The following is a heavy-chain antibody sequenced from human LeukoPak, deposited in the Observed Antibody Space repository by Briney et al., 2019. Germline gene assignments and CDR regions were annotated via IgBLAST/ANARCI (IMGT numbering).Heavy chain of an antibody. J-gene: IGHJ3*02. Sequence: SVKVSCKASGGTFSSYAISWARQAPGQGLEWMGGIIPIFGTANYAQKFQGRVTITADESTSTAYMELSSLRSEDTAVYYCARSWATPLGYAFDIWGQGTMVTVSS. V-gene: IGHV1-69*13. CDR3: ARSWATPLGYAFDI. CDR2: IIPIFGTA. CDR1: GGTFSSYA. D-gene: IGHD2-15*01.